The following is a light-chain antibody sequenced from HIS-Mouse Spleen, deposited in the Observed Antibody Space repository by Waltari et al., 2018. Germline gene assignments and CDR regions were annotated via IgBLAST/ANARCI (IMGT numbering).Light chain of an antibody. CDR2: DDS. V-gene: IGLV3-21*02. CDR3: QVWDSSSDRV. CDR1: NIGSKS. J-gene: IGLJ1*01. Sequence: SYVLTQPPSVSVAPGQTARITCGGNNIGSKSVHWYQQKPGQAPVLVVYDDSDRPSGSPERFSGSNSGNTDTLTISRVEAGDEADYYCQVWDSSSDRVFGTGTKVTVL.